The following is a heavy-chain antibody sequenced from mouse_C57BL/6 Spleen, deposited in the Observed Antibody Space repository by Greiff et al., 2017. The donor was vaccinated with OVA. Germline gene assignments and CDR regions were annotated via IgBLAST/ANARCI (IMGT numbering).Heavy chain of an antibody. CDR1: GFSLTSYG. CDR3: ARPPYYYGSSYGFAY. Sequence: VKLQESGPGLVQPSQSLSITCTVSGFSLTSYGVHWVRQSPGKGLEWLGVIWSGGSTDYNAAFISRLSISKDNSKSQVFFKMNSLQADDTAIYYCARPPYYYGSSYGFAYWGQGTLVTVSA. V-gene: IGHV2-2*01. D-gene: IGHD1-1*01. J-gene: IGHJ3*01. CDR2: IWSGGST.